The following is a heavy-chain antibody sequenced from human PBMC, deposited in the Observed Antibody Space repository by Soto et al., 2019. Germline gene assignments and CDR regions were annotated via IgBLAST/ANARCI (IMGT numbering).Heavy chain of an antibody. CDR2: ISTSSSYT. CDR3: ARLRLTGYFDY. Sequence: GGSLRLSCVASGFTFSDHYMTWIRQAPGKGLEWLSFISTSSSYTNYADSVKGRFTISRDNAMNSLYLQMNSLRAEDTAVYYCARLRLTGYFDYWGQGTLVTVSS. V-gene: IGHV3-11*03. CDR1: GFTFSDHY. J-gene: IGHJ4*02.